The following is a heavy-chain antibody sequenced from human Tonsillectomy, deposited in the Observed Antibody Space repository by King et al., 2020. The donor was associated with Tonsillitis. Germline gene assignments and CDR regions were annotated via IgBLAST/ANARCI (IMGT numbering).Heavy chain of an antibody. CDR1: GFTFSSYN. D-gene: IGHD3-10*01. CDR3: ARESHPKTGDYFAY. V-gene: IGHV3-21*01. J-gene: IGHJ4*02. Sequence: VQLVESGGGLVKPGGSLRLSCAASGFTFSSYNMNWVRQAPGKGLEWVSSISGSSRYIYYAASVKGPFTISRDNANNSLYLQMNSLRAEDTAVYYFARESHPKTGDYFAYWGQGTLVTVSS. CDR2: ISGSSRYI.